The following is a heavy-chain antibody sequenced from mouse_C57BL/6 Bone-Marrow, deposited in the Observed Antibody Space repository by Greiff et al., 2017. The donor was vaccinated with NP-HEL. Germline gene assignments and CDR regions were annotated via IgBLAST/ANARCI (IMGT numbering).Heavy chain of an antibody. CDR3: ARIGYYGYDGYAMDY. CDR1: GYTFTDYN. D-gene: IGHD2-2*01. J-gene: IGHJ4*01. V-gene: IGHV1-22*01. CDR2: INPNNGGT. Sequence: EVQLQESGPELVKPGASVKMSCTASGYTFTDYNMHWVKQSHGKSLEWIGYINPNNGGTSYNQKFKGQATLTVNKSSSTAYMELRSLTSEDSAVYYCARIGYYGYDGYAMDYWGQGTSVTVSA.